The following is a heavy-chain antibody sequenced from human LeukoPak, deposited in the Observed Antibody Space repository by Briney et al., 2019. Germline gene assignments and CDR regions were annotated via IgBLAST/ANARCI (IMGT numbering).Heavy chain of an antibody. V-gene: IGHV4-59*08. CDR3: ARHDFWRTFGY. CDR1: GDSISTYY. Sequence: SETLSLTCTVSGDSISTYYWSWIRQPPGKGLEWIGYISYSGSTNYNPSLKSRVTISVDTSKNQLSLRLTSVTAADTAVYYCARHDFWRTFGYWGQGTLVTVSS. D-gene: IGHD3-3*01. J-gene: IGHJ4*02. CDR2: ISYSGST.